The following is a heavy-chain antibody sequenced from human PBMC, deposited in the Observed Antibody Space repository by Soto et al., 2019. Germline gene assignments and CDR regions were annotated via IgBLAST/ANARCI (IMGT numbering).Heavy chain of an antibody. V-gene: IGHV1-3*01. J-gene: IGHJ4*02. Sequence: ASVKVSCTASGYTFTSYAMHWVRQAPGQRLEWMGWINAGNGNTKYSQKFQGRVTITRDTSASTAYMELSSLRSEDTAVYYCARPAVGSGTFDYWGQGTLVTVSS. CDR1: GYTFTSYA. CDR2: INAGNGNT. CDR3: ARPAVGSGTFDY. D-gene: IGHD1-26*01.